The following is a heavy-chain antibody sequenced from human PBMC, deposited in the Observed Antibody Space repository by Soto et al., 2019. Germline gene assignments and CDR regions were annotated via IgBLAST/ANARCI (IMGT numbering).Heavy chain of an antibody. J-gene: IGHJ4*02. V-gene: IGHV1-18*01. CDR3: ARVTQVITVAGRFQSHDY. Sequence: ASVKVSCKAAGYTFTRYGITWVRQAPGQGLEWMGWSSLNNGKTNYAQKFQGRVTMTRDTSTSTVYMELSSLRSEDTAVYYCARVTQVITVAGRFQSHDYWGQGTLVTISS. CDR2: SSLNNGKT. D-gene: IGHD6-19*01. CDR1: GYTFTRYG.